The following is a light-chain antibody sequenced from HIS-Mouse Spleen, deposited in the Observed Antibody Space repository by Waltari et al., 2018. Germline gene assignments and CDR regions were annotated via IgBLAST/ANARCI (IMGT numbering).Light chain of an antibody. CDR1: SSDVGRYNL. CDR2: EGS. CDR3: CSYAGSSTVV. V-gene: IGLV2-23*01. Sequence: QSALTQPASVSGSPGQSITISCTGTSSDVGRYNLVSWYQQHPGKAPKPMIYEGSKRPSGVSKRFSGSKSGNTASLTISGLQAEDEADYYCCSYAGSSTVVFGGGTKLTVL. J-gene: IGLJ2*01.